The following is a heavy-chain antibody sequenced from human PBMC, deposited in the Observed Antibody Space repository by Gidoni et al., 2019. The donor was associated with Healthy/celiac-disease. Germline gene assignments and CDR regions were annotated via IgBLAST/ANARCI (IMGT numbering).Heavy chain of an antibody. V-gene: IGHV3-30*03. D-gene: IGHD3-3*01. Sequence: QVQLVESGGGVVQPGRSLRHSGAASGFTFSSYGMHWVSQAPGKGLEWVAVISYDGSNNYYSDSVKGRFTISRDNSKNTLYLQMHSLRAEDTSVYYCARSMYYDFWSGPDYWGQGTLVTVSS. CDR3: ARSMYYDFWSGPDY. CDR2: ISYDGSNN. J-gene: IGHJ4*02. CDR1: GFTFSSYG.